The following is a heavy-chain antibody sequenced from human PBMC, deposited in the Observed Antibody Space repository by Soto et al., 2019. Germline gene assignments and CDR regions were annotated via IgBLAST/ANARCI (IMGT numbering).Heavy chain of an antibody. V-gene: IGHV3-30*18. CDR2: ISYDGSDK. CDR1: GFTFSNYG. Sequence: QVQLVESGGGLVQPGRSLRLSCAASGFTFSNYGMHWVRQAPGKGLEWVAVISYDGSDKYYADSVKGRFTISRDNSTNNLYQQMNSLRAEDTAVYYCAKVTGYCSSSSCRRDYYYYYGMDVWGQGTMVTVSS. J-gene: IGHJ6*02. D-gene: IGHD2-2*01. CDR3: AKVTGYCSSSSCRRDYYYYYGMDV.